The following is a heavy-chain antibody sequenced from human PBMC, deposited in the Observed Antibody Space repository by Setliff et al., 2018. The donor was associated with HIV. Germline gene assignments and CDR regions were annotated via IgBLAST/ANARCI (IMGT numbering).Heavy chain of an antibody. J-gene: IGHJ4*02. CDR1: GDSISSYY. CDR3: ARGNPDYDILTGYWSHYFDY. D-gene: IGHD3-9*01. Sequence: SETLSLTCTVSGDSISSYYWTWIRQSPGKGLAWIGNIYYSGSTNFNPSLKGRVTISLDTSKNQFSLKLNSVTAADTAVYYCARGNPDYDILTGYWSHYFDYWGQGTLVTVSS. CDR2: IYYSGST. V-gene: IGHV4-59*01.